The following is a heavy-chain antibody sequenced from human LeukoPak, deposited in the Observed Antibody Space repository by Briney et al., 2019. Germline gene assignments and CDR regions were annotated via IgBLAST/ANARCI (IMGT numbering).Heavy chain of an antibody. CDR1: GGLIRTYY. CDR3: ARDLGHFDY. D-gene: IGHD7-27*01. J-gene: IGHJ4*02. Sequence: PSETLSPTCTVSGGLIRTYYWSWIRQPPGKGLEWMGYIYHSGNTDYNPSLKSRVTISVDSSKNQFSLKLSSVTAADTAVYYCARDLGHFDYWGQGTLVTVSS. CDR2: IYHSGNT. V-gene: IGHV4-59*01.